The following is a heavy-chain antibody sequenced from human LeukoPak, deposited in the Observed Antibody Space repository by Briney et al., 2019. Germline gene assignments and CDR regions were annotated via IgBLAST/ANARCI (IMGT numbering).Heavy chain of an antibody. J-gene: IGHJ6*03. CDR2: INPNSGGT. Sequence: ASVKVSCKASGYTFNGYYMHWVRQAPGQGLEWMGWINPNSGGTNYAQKFQGRVTMTRDTSISTAYMELSRLRSDDTAVYYCARGMEPYYYMDVWVKGTTVTVSS. V-gene: IGHV1-2*02. CDR3: ARGMEPYYYMDV. CDR1: GYTFNGYY. D-gene: IGHD1-26*01.